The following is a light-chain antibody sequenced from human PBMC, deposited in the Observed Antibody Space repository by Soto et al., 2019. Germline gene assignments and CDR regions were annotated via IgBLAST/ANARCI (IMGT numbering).Light chain of an antibody. J-gene: IGKJ4*01. V-gene: IGKV2-30*01. CDR1: QSLVYTDGNTY. CDR2: RVS. Sequence: DVVMTQSPLSLPVTLGQPASISCRSSQSLVYTDGNTYLSWFQQRPGQSPRRLIYRVSNQDSGVPDRFSGSGSGTDFTLKISRVEAEDVGVYYCMQGTHWPLTFGGGTKVDIK. CDR3: MQGTHWPLT.